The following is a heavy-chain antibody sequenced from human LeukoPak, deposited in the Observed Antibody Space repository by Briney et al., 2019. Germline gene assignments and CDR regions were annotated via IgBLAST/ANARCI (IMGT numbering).Heavy chain of an antibody. D-gene: IGHD3-10*01. CDR3: ARDSEGKLDY. J-gene: IGHJ4*02. V-gene: IGHV3-7*01. CDR1: GFTFSSYG. CDR2: IKQDGSEK. Sequence: GGSLRLSCAASGFTFSSYGMHWVRQAPGKGLEWVANIKQDGSEKYYVDSVKGRFTISRDNSKNTLYLQMNSLRAEDTAVYYCARDSEGKLDYWGQGTLVTVSS.